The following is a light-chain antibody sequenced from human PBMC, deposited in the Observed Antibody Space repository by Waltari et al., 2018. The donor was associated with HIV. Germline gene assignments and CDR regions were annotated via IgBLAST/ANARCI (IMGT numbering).Light chain of an antibody. CDR2: EDN. V-gene: IGLV1-51*02. Sequence: QSVLTQPPSVSAAPGQKVPISCSGSSSNVGNNYVSWYRHLTGTAPNLLIYEDNKRPSGIPDRISGTKSGTSATLGITGLQTGDEADYYCATWDSDLRLGVVGAGTKVTVL. CDR3: ATWDSDLRLGV. J-gene: IGLJ1*01. CDR1: SSNVGNNY.